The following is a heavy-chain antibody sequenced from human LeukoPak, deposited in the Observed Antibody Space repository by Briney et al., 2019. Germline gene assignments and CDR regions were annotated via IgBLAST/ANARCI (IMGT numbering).Heavy chain of an antibody. D-gene: IGHD3-3*02. CDR1: RDSISPDH. Sequence: SETLSLTCTVSRDSISPDHCAWIRQPPGKGLEWIGYIFYTGRARYNPSLESRVTLTVDMSKNQVSLKLNSVTAADTAIYYCARLVDGIYTRVDYWGQGTLVTVSP. CDR2: IFYTGRA. CDR3: ARLVDGIYTRVDY. V-gene: IGHV4-59*08. J-gene: IGHJ4*02.